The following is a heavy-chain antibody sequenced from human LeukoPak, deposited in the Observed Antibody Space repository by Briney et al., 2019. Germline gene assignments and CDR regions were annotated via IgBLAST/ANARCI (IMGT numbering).Heavy chain of an antibody. CDR1: GFTFSSSA. CDR3: AKTRPLDSSSWSHGDY. D-gene: IGHD6-13*01. CDR2: ISNNGGYT. V-gene: IGHV3-23*01. J-gene: IGHJ4*02. Sequence: GGSLRLSCAASGFTFSSSAMSWVRQAPGKGLEWVSAISNNGGYTYYADSVQGRFTISRDNSKSTLCLQMNSLRAEDTAVYYCAKTRPLDSSSWSHGDYWGQGTLVTVSS.